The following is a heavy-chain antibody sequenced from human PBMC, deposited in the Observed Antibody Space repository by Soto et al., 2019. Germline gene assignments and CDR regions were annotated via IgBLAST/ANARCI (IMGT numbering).Heavy chain of an antibody. CDR3: AIDPDSSGYYRFDY. Sequence: SETLSLTCAVYGGSFSGYYRSWIRQPPGKGLEWIGEINHSGSTNYNPSLKSRVTISVDTSKNQFSLKLSSVTAADTAVYYCAIDPDSSGYYRFDYWGQGTLVTVSS. J-gene: IGHJ4*02. V-gene: IGHV4-34*01. CDR2: INHSGST. CDR1: GGSFSGYY. D-gene: IGHD3-22*01.